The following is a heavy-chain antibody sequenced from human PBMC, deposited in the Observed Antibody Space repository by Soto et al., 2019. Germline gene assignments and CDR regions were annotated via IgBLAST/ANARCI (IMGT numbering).Heavy chain of an antibody. CDR2: IWYDGSNK. Sequence: PGGSLRLSCAASGFSFSSYGMHWVRQAPGKGLEWVAVIWYDGSNKYYADSVKGRFTISRDNSKNTLYLQMNSLRAEDTAVYYCARVGPCGGDCYPDIPSAFDIWGQGTMVTVSS. J-gene: IGHJ3*02. CDR3: ARVGPCGGDCYPDIPSAFDI. D-gene: IGHD2-21*02. V-gene: IGHV3-33*08. CDR1: GFSFSSYG.